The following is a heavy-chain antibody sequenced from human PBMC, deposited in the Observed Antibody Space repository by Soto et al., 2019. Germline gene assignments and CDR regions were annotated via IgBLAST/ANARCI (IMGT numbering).Heavy chain of an antibody. J-gene: IGHJ4*02. CDR1: GGSISSGGYS. V-gene: IGHV4-30-2*01. Sequence: SETLSLICAVSGGSISSGGYSWSWIRQPPGKGLEWIGYIYHSGSTYYNPSLKSRVTISVDRSKNQFSLKLSSVTAADTAVYYCARTPLLWGQGTLVTVSS. D-gene: IGHD1-26*01. CDR2: IYHSGST. CDR3: ARTPLL.